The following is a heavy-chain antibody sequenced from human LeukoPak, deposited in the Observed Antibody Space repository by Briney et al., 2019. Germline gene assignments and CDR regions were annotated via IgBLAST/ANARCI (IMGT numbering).Heavy chain of an antibody. Sequence: GGSLRLSCAASGFTFSNAWMSWVRQAPGKGLEWVGRIKSKTDGGTTDYAAPVKGRFTISRDDSKNTLYLQMNGLKTEGTAVYYCTTDSGMYYYDSSGYPVGVFDYWGQGTLVTVSS. CDR2: IKSKTDGGTT. CDR1: GFTFSNAW. CDR3: TTDSGMYYYDSSGYPVGVFDY. D-gene: IGHD3-22*01. J-gene: IGHJ4*02. V-gene: IGHV3-15*01.